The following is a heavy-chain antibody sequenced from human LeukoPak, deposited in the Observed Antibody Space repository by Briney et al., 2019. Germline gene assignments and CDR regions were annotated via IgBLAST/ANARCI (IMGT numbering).Heavy chain of an antibody. CDR3: AASFGGYVLDY. D-gene: IGHD5-12*01. J-gene: IGHJ4*02. CDR2: AFYSGGT. Sequence: SETLSLTCTVSGGSIGSYHWNWIRQPPGKGLDWIGIAFYSGGTNYNPSLKSRVAISGDTSKNQVALKLSSVTAADTAVYYCAASFGGYVLDYWGQGALVIVSS. CDR1: GGSIGSYH. V-gene: IGHV4-59*01.